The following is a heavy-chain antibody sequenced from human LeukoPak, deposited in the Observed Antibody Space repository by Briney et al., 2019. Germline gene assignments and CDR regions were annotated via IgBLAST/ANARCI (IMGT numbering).Heavy chain of an antibody. CDR1: GFTFSHYA. J-gene: IGHJ4*02. D-gene: IGHD6-19*01. CDR3: ASSSWYGPFDY. Sequence: PGGSLRLSCAAPGFTFSHYAMHWLRQAPGKGLEGVAIISYDGSKKYYADSVKGRFTISRDNSKNTLNLQMNSLRTDDTAVYYCASSSWYGPFDYWGQGTLVTVSS. V-gene: IGHV3-30*03. CDR2: ISYDGSKK.